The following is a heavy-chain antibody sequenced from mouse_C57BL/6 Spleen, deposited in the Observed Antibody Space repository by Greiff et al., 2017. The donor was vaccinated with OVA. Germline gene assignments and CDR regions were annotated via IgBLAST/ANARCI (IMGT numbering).Heavy chain of an antibody. D-gene: IGHD2-2*01. CDR2: IRNNANNHAT. Sequence: DVKLVESGGGLVQPGGSMKLSCAASGFTFSDAWMDWVRQSPEKGLEWVAEIRNNANNHATYYAVSGKGRFTISRDDSKRSVYLQKNNLRTEDTGVYYGTQAGGLRRGDWFAYWGQGTLVTVSA. CDR1: GFTFSDAW. J-gene: IGHJ3*01. CDR3: TQAGGLRRGDWFAY. V-gene: IGHV6-6*01.